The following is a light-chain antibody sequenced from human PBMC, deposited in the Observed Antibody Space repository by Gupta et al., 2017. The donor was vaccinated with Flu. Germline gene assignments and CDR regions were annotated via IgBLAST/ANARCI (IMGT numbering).Light chain of an antibody. Sequence: DIQMTQSPSSLSASIGDRVTITCQASQDISNYLNWYQQKAGEAPKLLIYDASKLETGVSSRFSGSGSGTDFSFTITSLQPEDIATYYCQQDNSPQYIFGQGTKLEIK. CDR3: QQDNSPQYI. CDR1: QDISNY. J-gene: IGKJ2*01. CDR2: DAS. V-gene: IGKV1-33*01.